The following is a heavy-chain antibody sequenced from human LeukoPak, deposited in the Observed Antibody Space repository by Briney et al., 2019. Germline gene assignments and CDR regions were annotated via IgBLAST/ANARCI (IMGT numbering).Heavy chain of an antibody. Sequence: GASVKVSCKVSGYTLTELSMHWVRQAPGKGLEWMGGFDPEDGETIYAQKFQGRVTMTEDTSTDTAYMELSSLRSEDTAVYYCATGIRFPFNFDYWGQGTLVTVSS. CDR2: FDPEDGET. V-gene: IGHV1-24*01. CDR3: ATGIRFPFNFDY. J-gene: IGHJ4*02. D-gene: IGHD3-16*01. CDR1: GYTLTELS.